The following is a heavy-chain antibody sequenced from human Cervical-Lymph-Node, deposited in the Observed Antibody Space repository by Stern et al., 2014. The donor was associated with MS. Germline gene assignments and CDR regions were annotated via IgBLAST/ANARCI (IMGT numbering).Heavy chain of an antibody. CDR3: ARGRGWATTFVTPPHYVDF. J-gene: IGHJ4*02. D-gene: IGHD2/OR15-2a*01. Sequence: QLQLQESGPGVVEPAATLSLTCSISGGSVTTYYWSWIRQPPGGGLEWIGFIYYTGMTKYNPSLKSRVTISVDTSKNQFSLKLTSVTAADTATYYCARGRGWATTFVTPPHYVDFWSQGIRVIVSS. V-gene: IGHV4-59*02. CDR2: IYYTGMT. CDR1: GGSVTTYY.